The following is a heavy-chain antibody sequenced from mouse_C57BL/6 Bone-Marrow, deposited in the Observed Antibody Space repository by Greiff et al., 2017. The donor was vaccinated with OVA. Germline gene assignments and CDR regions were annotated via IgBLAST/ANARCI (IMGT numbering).Heavy chain of an antibody. Sequence: EVQLVESGGGLVQPGGSMKLSCVASGFTFSNYWMNWVRQSPEKGLEWIAQIRLKSDNYATHYAESVKGRFTISRDASKSSVYLQMNNLRAEDTGINYCTEGDGGYWGQGTTLTVSS. J-gene: IGHJ2*01. V-gene: IGHV6-3*01. CDR1: GFTFSNYW. CDR3: TEGDGGY. CDR2: IRLKSDNYAT. D-gene: IGHD1-1*02.